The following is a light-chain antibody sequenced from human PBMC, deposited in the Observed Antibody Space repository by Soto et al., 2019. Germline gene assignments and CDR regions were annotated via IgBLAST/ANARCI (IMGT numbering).Light chain of an antibody. V-gene: IGKV1-5*01. J-gene: IGKJ1*01. CDR2: DAS. Sequence: GDRVTITCRASQSISSWLAWYQQKPGKAPKLLIYDASSLESGVPSRFSGSGSGTEFTLTISSLQPDDFATYYCQQYNSYTWTFGQGTKVDIK. CDR3: QQYNSYTWT. CDR1: QSISSW.